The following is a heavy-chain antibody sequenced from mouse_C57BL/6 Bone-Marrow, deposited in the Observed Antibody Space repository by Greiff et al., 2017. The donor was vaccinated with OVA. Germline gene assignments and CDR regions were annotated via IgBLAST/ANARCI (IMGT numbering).Heavy chain of an antibody. CDR1: GFTFSSYA. V-gene: IGHV5-4*03. CDR3: ARYRPWFAY. Sequence: EVKLVESGGGLVKPGGSLKLSCAASGFTFSSYAMSWVRQTPEKRLEWVATISDGGSYTYYPDNVKGRFTISRDNAKNNLYLQMSHLKSEDTAMYYCARYRPWFAYWGQGTLVTVSA. J-gene: IGHJ3*01. CDR2: ISDGGSYT.